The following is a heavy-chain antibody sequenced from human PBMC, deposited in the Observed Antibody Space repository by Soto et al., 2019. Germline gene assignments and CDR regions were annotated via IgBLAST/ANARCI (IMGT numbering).Heavy chain of an antibody. CDR2: TYYSGST. J-gene: IGHJ6*02. CDR1: GGSISSGGYY. Sequence: ASETLSLTCTVSGGSISSGGYYWSWIRQHPGKGLEWIGYTYYSGSTYYNPSLKSRVTISVDTSKNQFSLKLSSVTAADTAVYYCARDQGHSGSYYYGMDVWGQGTTVTVSS. CDR3: ARDQGHSGSYYYGMDV. V-gene: IGHV4-31*03. D-gene: IGHD3-10*01.